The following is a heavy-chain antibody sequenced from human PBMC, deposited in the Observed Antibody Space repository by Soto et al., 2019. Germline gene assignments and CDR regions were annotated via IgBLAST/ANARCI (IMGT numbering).Heavy chain of an antibody. D-gene: IGHD6-13*01. CDR1: GFSLSNARMG. CDR2: IFSNDEK. Sequence: SGPTLVNPTETLTLTCTVSGFSLSNARMGVSWIRQPPGKALEWLAHIFSNDEKSYSTSPKSRLTISKDTSKSQVVLTMTNMDPVETATYYCARIVVAAAGTYYFDYWGQGTLVTVSS. V-gene: IGHV2-26*01. J-gene: IGHJ4*02. CDR3: ARIVVAAAGTYYFDY.